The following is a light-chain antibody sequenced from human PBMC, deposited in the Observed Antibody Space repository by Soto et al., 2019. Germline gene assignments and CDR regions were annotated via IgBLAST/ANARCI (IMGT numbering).Light chain of an antibody. V-gene: IGLV4-69*01. Sequence: QLVLTQSPSASASLGASVKLTCTLSSGHSSYAIGWHQQQPEKGPRYLMKLNSDGSHSTGDGIPNRFSGSITGAERDLTISSLQSEDEAGYYCQTWGTGIQGVFGGGTKLTVL. CDR3: QTWGTGIQGV. CDR2: LNSDGSH. J-gene: IGLJ3*02. CDR1: SGHSSYA.